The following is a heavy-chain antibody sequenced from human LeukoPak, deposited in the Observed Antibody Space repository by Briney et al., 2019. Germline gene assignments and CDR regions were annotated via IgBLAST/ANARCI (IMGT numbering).Heavy chain of an antibody. CDR2: ISGSGGST. D-gene: IGHD5-18*01. Sequence: GGSLRLSCAASGFTFSSYAMSWVRQAPGKGLEWVSAISGSGGSTYYADSVKGRFTISRDNSKNTLYLQMNSLRAEDTAVYYCAKGLGYSYGLKYYFDYWGQGTLVTVSS. CDR1: GFTFSSYA. J-gene: IGHJ4*02. CDR3: AKGLGYSYGLKYYFDY. V-gene: IGHV3-23*01.